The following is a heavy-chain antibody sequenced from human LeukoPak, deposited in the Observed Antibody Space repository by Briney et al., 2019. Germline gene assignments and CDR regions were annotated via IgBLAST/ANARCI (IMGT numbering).Heavy chain of an antibody. CDR1: GFTFSSYS. J-gene: IGHJ5*02. CDR2: ISSSSSYI. V-gene: IGHV3-21*01. CDR3: ARDATCGGDCA. D-gene: IGHD2-21*02. Sequence: GGSLRLSCAASGFTFSSYSMNWVRQAPGKGLEWVSPISSSSSYIYYADSVKGRFTIPRDNAKNSLYLQMNSLRAEDTAVYYCARDATCGGDCAWGQGTLVTVSS.